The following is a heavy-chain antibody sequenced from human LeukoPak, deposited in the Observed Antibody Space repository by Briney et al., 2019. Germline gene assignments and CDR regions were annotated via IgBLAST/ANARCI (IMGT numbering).Heavy chain of an antibody. CDR1: GGSFSGYY. CDR3: ARGLKLVGGEATDSSGYYYKDAY. J-gene: IGHJ4*02. V-gene: IGHV4-34*01. Sequence: SETLSLTCAVYGGSFSGYYWRWIRQPPGKGLEWIGEINHSGSTNYNPSLKSRVTISVDTSKNQFSLKLSSVTAADTAVYYCARGLKLVGGEATDSSGYYYKDAYWGQGTLVTVSS. D-gene: IGHD3-22*01. CDR2: INHSGST.